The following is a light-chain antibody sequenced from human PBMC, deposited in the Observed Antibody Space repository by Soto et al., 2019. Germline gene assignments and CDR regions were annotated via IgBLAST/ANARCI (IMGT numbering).Light chain of an antibody. Sequence: QSALIQPPSVSGSPGQSVTISCTGTSSDVGNYDYVSWYQQHPGTVPKPMIYNVNTQPSGVPDRFSGSKSGNTASLTISGLQAEDEADYYCSSYTSSSTLVVFGGGTKLTVL. CDR3: SSYTSSSTLVV. CDR2: NVN. J-gene: IGLJ2*01. CDR1: SSDVGNYDY. V-gene: IGLV2-18*02.